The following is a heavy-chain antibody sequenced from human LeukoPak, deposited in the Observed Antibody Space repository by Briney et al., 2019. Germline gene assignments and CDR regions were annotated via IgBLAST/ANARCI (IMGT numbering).Heavy chain of an antibody. CDR3: ARLEYSSSLHFDY. Sequence: AETLSLTCAVSGGSFSGHYWRWIRQPPGKGLEWIGEINHRGSTNYNPSLKSRVTISVHTSKNQFSLKLSSVTAADTAIYYCARLEYSSSLHFDYWGQGTLVTVSS. CDR2: INHRGST. D-gene: IGHD6-6*01. J-gene: IGHJ4*02. V-gene: IGHV4-34*01. CDR1: GGSFSGHY.